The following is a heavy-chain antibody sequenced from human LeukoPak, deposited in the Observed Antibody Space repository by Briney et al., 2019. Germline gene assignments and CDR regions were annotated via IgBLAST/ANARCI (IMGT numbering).Heavy chain of an antibody. J-gene: IGHJ4*02. CDR1: GGSISSSSYY. CDR2: IYYSGST. D-gene: IGHD5-24*01. V-gene: IGHV4-39*01. CDR3: ARHSDGELDY. Sequence: SETLSLTCTVSGGSISSSSYYWGWIRQPPGKGLEWIGSIYYSGSTYYNPSLKSRVTISVDTSKNQFSLKLSSVTAADTAVYYCARHSDGELDYWGRGTLVTVSS.